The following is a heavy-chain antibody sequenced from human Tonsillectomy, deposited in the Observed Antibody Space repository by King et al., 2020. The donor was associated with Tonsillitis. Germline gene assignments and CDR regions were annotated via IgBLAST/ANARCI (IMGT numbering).Heavy chain of an antibody. J-gene: IGHJ4*02. CDR3: ARVDSGSYSRPFDY. V-gene: IGHV4-59*01. CDR1: GGSISSYY. CDR2: IYYSGST. Sequence: VQLQESGPGLVKPSETLSLTCTVSGGSISSYYWSWIRQPPGKGLAWIGYIYYSGSTNYNPSLKSRVTTSVDTSKNQFSLKLSSVTAADTAVYYCARVDSGSYSRPFDYWGQGTLVTVSS. D-gene: IGHD1-26*01.